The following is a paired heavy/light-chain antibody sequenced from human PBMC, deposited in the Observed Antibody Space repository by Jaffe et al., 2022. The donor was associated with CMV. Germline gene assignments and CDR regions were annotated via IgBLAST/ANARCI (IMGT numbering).Light chain of an antibody. V-gene: IGLV2-14*03. CDR1: SSDIGAFNY. CDR2: DVS. Sequence: QSALTQPASVSGSPGQSITISCTGTSSDIGAFNYVSWYQQHPGKAPKVIIYDVSYRPSGVSNRFSGSKSGNTASLTISGLQAEDEADYYCTSHTISSTVVFGGGTKLTVL. CDR3: TSHTISSTVV. J-gene: IGLJ3*02.
Heavy chain of an antibody. CDR3: GRGDSLFHDSYDI. J-gene: IGHJ3*02. CDR1: GGTFSNSA. CDR2: IIPIFGTT. Sequence: QVQLVQSGAEVKKFGSSVKVSCKASGGTFSNSAISWVRQAPGQGLEWMGGIIPIFGTTNYAQKFQGRVTITADGSTTTAYMELSSLRSEDTAVYYCGRGDSLFHDSYDIWGQGTMVTVSS. V-gene: IGHV1-69*01. D-gene: IGHD3-22*01.